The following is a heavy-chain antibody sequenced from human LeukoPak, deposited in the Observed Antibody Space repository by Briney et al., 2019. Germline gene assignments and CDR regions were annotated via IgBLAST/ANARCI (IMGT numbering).Heavy chain of an antibody. V-gene: IGHV3-21*01. J-gene: IGHJ4*02. Sequence: PGGSLRLSCAASGFTFSSYSMNWVRQAPGKGLEWVSSISSRSSYIYYAVSVKGRFTISRDNAKNSLYLQMNSLRAEDTAVYYCARGRDDYVWGSYRYEPYYFDFWGRGTLVTVSS. CDR2: ISSRSSYI. CDR1: GFTFSSYS. D-gene: IGHD3-16*02. CDR3: ARGRDDYVWGSYRYEPYYFDF.